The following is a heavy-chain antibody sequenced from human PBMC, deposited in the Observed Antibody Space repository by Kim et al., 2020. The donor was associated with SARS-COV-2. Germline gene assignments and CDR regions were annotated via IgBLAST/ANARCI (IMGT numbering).Heavy chain of an antibody. Sequence: SETLSLTCTVSGGSISSGGYYWSWIRQHPGKGLEWIGYIYYSGSTYYNPSLKSRVTISVDTSKNQFSLKLSSVTAADTAVYYCARVPGYYDSSGYYSMHYYGMDVWGQGTTVTVSS. CDR2: IYYSGST. J-gene: IGHJ6*02. CDR1: GGSISSGGYY. D-gene: IGHD3-22*01. CDR3: ARVPGYYDSSGYYSMHYYGMDV. V-gene: IGHV4-31*03.